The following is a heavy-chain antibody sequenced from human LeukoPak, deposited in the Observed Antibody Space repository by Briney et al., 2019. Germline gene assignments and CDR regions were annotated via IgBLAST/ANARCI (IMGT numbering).Heavy chain of an antibody. V-gene: IGHV4-39*07. D-gene: IGHD3-3*01. CDR2: IYHSGST. CDR3: ARVRRWSGYVHDY. J-gene: IGHJ4*02. Sequence: SETLSLTCTVSGGSISSRNYYWGWIRQPPGKGLEWIGSIYHSGSTNYNPSLKSRVTISVDKSKTQFSLKLSSVTAADTAVYYCARVRRWSGYVHDYWGQGTLVTVSS. CDR1: GGSISSRNYY.